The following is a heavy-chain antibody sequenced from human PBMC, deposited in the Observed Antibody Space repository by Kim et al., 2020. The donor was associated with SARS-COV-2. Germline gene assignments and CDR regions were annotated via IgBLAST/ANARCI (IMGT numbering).Heavy chain of an antibody. V-gene: IGHV3-23*01. CDR1: GFTISNSA. J-gene: IGHJ4*02. D-gene: IGHD3-3*01. CDR3: ARRITIFGVGYYFDY. Sequence: GGSLRLSCAASGFTISNSAMTWVRQAPGKGLEWVSTISGAGRSTYYADSVKGRFTISRDDYKNTLSLRMNSLRAEDTAVYYCARRITIFGVGYYFDYWGQGTLVTVSS. CDR2: ISGAGRST.